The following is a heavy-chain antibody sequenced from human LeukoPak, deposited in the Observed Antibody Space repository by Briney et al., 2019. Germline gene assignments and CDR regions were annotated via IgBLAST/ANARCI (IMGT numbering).Heavy chain of an antibody. CDR3: ARDLVTAHHWFDP. CDR2: IIPIFGTA. Sequence: SVKVSCKASGGTFSSYAISWVRQAPGQGLEWMGGIIPIFGTANYAQKFQGRVTITADESTSTAYMELSSLRSEDTAVYYCARDLVTAHHWFDPWGQGTLVTVSS. CDR1: GGTFSSYA. V-gene: IGHV1-69*01. D-gene: IGHD2-21*02. J-gene: IGHJ5*02.